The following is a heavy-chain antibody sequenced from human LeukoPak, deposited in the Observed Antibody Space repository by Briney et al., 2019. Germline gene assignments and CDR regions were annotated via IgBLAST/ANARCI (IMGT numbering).Heavy chain of an antibody. V-gene: IGHV4-39*01. Sequence: SETLSLTCTVSGGSISSSSYYWGWIRQPPGKGLEGIGSIYYSGSTYYSPSLKSRVTISVDTSKNQFSLKLSSVTPADTAVYYCARHGTVTHNFDYWGQGTLVTVSS. CDR1: GGSISSSSYY. CDR2: IYYSGST. J-gene: IGHJ4*02. D-gene: IGHD4-11*01. CDR3: ARHGTVTHNFDY.